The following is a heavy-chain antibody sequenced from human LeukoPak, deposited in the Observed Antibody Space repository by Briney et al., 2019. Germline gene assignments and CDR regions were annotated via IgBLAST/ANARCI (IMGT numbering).Heavy chain of an antibody. V-gene: IGHV3-30*02. J-gene: IGHJ4*02. Sequence: GGSLRLSCAASGFTFSYYGMHWVRQPPGKGLEWVAFIRCDGSDKYYADSVKGRFTISRDNSKNTLYLQINSLRAEDTAVYYCARWSSGYPDYWGQGTLVTVSS. D-gene: IGHD3-22*01. CDR3: ARWSSGYPDY. CDR1: GFTFSYYG. CDR2: IRCDGSDK.